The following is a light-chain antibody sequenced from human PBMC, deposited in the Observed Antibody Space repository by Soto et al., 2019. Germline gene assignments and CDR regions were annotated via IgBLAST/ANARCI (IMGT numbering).Light chain of an antibody. V-gene: IGKV3-20*01. Sequence: EIVLTQSPGTLSLSPGERATLSCRASQSVSTNYLAWYQRKPGQAPRLLIYGASNRATGIPDRFSGSGSGTDFTLTITSLEQEDFAVYYCQQYGSSPPTFGQGTKVEIK. CDR1: QSVSTNY. CDR3: QQYGSSPPT. J-gene: IGKJ1*01. CDR2: GAS.